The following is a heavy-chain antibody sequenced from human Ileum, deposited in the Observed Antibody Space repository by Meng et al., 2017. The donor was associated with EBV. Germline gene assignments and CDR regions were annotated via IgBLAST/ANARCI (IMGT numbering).Heavy chain of an antibody. CDR2: IYYRGTT. V-gene: IGHV4-39*07. Sequence: QLRLEESVPELRKPAETLSLTCTVPGGSISTGNFYWGWIRQAPGKALECIGTIYYRGTTFYNPSLKSRLTISIDTSKNEFSLTLRSVTAADTALYYCASAYDYGDYEAFAYWGPGSLVTVSS. J-gene: IGHJ4*02. CDR3: ASAYDYGDYEAFAY. CDR1: GGSISTGNFY. D-gene: IGHD4-17*01.